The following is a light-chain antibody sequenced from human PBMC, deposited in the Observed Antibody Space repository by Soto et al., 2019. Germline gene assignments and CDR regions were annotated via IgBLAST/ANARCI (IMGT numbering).Light chain of an antibody. CDR3: ISYSTLSNRV. CDR1: SSDIGAYNY. CDR2: EVT. J-gene: IGLJ1*01. V-gene: IGLV2-14*01. Sequence: QSVLTQPASVSGAPGQSITISYTGTSSDIGAYNYVSWYQQHPGKAPKLLIYEVTNRPSGVSDRFSGSKSGNTASLTISGLQAEDEANYYCISYSTLSNRVFGTGTKLTVL.